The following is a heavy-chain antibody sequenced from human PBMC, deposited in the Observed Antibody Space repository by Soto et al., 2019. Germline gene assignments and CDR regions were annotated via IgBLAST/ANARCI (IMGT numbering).Heavy chain of an antibody. CDR1: GYTFTSYG. CDR2: ISAYNGNT. J-gene: IGHJ6*02. V-gene: IGHV1-18*01. D-gene: IGHD3-22*01. CDR3: ARDLGNRITMIVVVITTSDGMDV. Sequence: GASVKVSCKASGYTFTSYGISWVRQAPGQGLEWMGWISAYNGNTNYAQKLQGRVTMTTDTSTSTAYMELRSLGSDDTAVYYCARDLGNRITMIVVVITTSDGMDVWGQGTTVTVSS.